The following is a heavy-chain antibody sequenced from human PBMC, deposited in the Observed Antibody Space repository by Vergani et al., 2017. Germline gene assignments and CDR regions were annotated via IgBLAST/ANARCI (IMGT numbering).Heavy chain of an antibody. J-gene: IGHJ6*03. D-gene: IGHD2-2*01. Sequence: QVQLVQSGAEVKKPGSSVKVSCKASGGTFSSYAISWVRQAPGQGLEWMGGIIPIFGTANYAQKFQGRVTITADESTSTAYMELSSLRSEDTAVYYCARVSGDLGYXSSTSCHYYYYMDVWGKGTTVTVSS. V-gene: IGHV1-69*01. CDR1: GGTFSSYA. CDR3: ARVSGDLGYXSSTSCHYYYYMDV. CDR2: IIPIFGTA.